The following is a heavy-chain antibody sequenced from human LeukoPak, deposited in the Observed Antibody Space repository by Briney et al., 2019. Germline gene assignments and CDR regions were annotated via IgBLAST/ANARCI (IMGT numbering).Heavy chain of an antibody. V-gene: IGHV3-33*01. J-gene: IGHJ4*02. CDR1: GFTFSNYD. CDR2: IWYDGSNE. CDR3: ARDQSHYTAPGDY. D-gene: IGHD3-10*01. Sequence: PGGSLRLSCAASGFTFSNYDMHWVRQAPGKGLEWVALIWYDGSNEYYADSVKGRFTISRDNSKNTLYLQMNSLRAEDTAVYYCARDQSHYTAPGDYWGQGTLVTVSP.